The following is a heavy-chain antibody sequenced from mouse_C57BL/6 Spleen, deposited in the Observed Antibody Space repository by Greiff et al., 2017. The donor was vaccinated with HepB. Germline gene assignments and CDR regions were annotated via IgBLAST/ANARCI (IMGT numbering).Heavy chain of an antibody. CDR2: IHPNSGST. J-gene: IGHJ2*01. Sequence: VQLQQSGAELVKPGASVKLSCKASGYTFTSYWMHWVKQRPGQGLEWIGMIHPNSGSTNYNEKFKSKATLTVDKSSSTAYMQLSSLTSEDSAVYYCASPATMVTTSADYWGQGTTLTVSS. CDR3: ASPATMVTTSADY. D-gene: IGHD2-2*01. V-gene: IGHV1-64*01. CDR1: GYTFTSYW.